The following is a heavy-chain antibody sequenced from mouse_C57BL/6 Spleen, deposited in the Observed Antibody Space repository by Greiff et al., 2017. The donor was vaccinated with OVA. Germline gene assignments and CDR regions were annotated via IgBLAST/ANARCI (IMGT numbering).Heavy chain of an antibody. J-gene: IGHJ4*01. Sequence: EVKLQESGPELVKPGASVKISCKASGYSFTDYNMNWVKQSNGKSLEWIGVINPNYGTTSYNQKFKGKATLTVDQSSSTAYMQLNSLTSEDSAVYYCATSYDYDGYYAMDYWGQGTSVTVSS. CDR1: GYSFTDYN. CDR2: INPNYGTT. V-gene: IGHV1-39*01. D-gene: IGHD2-4*01. CDR3: ATSYDYDGYYAMDY.